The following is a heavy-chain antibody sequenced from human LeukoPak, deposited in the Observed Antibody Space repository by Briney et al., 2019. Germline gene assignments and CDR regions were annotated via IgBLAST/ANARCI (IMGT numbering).Heavy chain of an antibody. D-gene: IGHD5-24*01. CDR3: ARESTPLRGAFDP. CDR1: GFTFSRNG. V-gene: IGHV3-33*01. Sequence: GGSLRLSCAASGFTFSRNGMHWVRQAPGKGLEWVAVILPDGSDKYYADSVTGRLTISRDNSKNTLYLQMNSLRAEDTAVYYCARESTPLRGAFDPWGPGTLVTVSS. CDR2: ILPDGSDK. J-gene: IGHJ5*02.